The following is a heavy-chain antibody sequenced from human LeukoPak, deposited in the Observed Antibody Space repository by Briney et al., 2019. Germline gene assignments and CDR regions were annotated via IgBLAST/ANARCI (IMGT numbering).Heavy chain of an antibody. CDR1: GYTFTSYT. CDR3: ARVYDILTGYHGFDP. J-gene: IGHJ5*02. V-gene: IGHV1-69*13. CDR2: IIPIFGTA. Sequence: SVKVSCKASGYTFTSYTIHWVRQAPGQGLEWMGGIIPIFGTANYAQKFQGRVTITADESTSTAYMELSSLRSEDTAVYYCARVYDILTGYHGFDPWGQGTLVTVSS. D-gene: IGHD3-9*01.